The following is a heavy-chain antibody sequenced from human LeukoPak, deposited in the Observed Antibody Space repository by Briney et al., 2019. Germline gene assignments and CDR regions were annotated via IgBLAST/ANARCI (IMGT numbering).Heavy chain of an antibody. CDR3: ARSSGTGTFSY. CDR1: GGSFSGYY. V-gene: IGHV4-34*01. J-gene: IGHJ4*02. CDR2: INHSGST. Sequence: SETLSLTCAVYGGSFSGYYWSWIRQPPGKGLEWIGEINHSGSTNYNPSLKSRVTISVDTSKNQFSLKLSSVTAADTAVYYCARSSGTGTFSYWGQGTLVTVSS. D-gene: IGHD6-25*01.